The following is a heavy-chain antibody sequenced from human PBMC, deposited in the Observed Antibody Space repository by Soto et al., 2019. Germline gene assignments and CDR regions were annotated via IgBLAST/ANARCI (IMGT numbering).Heavy chain of an antibody. CDR1: GYTFQTYD. Sequence: GASVKVSCKASGYTFQTYDIVWLRQPTGQGLEWMGWMTPNTGGTVYAQNFQGRVTMTRDTSINTAYMELSSLSSDDTALYYCARGRWTQTATDYYLDYWGQGTLVTVSS. CDR3: ARGRWTQTATDYYLDY. CDR2: MTPNTGGT. J-gene: IGHJ4*02. V-gene: IGHV1-8*02. D-gene: IGHD1-1*01.